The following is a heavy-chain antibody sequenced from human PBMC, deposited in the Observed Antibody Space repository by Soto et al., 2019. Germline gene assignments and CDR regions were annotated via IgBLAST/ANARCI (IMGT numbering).Heavy chain of an antibody. Sequence: GGSLRLPCAASGFSFSDFGTTWVRQAPGKGLEWVSAISGSGGSTYYADSVKGRFTIASDNSKKPLYLQMNSLRAEDTAAHYGVTLWVVTTHCNYYGMDVWGQGTTVTVSS. V-gene: IGHV3-23*01. D-gene: IGHD3-10*01. CDR2: ISGSGGST. J-gene: IGHJ6*02. CDR3: VTLWVVTTHCNYYGMDV. CDR1: GFSFSDFG.